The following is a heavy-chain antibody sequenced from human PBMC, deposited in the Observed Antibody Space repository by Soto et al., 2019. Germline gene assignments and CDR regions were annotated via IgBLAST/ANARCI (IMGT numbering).Heavy chain of an antibody. J-gene: IGHJ4*02. CDR1: GYSFTSYW. CDR3: ARLQDWNDISDY. CDR2: IDPSDSYT. D-gene: IGHD1-1*01. V-gene: IGHV5-10-1*04. Sequence: PGESLKISCKGSGYSFTSYWVSWVRQMPGKGLEWMGRIDPSDSYTNYSPSFQGQVTISADKSISTAYLQWSSLKASDTAMYYCARLQDWNDISDYWGQGTLVTVSS.